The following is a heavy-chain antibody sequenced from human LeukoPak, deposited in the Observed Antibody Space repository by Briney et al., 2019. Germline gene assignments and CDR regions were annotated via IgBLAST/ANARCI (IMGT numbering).Heavy chain of an antibody. Sequence: SETLSLTCAVYGGSFSGYSWSWIRQPPGKGLEWIGYIYHSGSTYHNPSLKSRVTISVDRSKNQFSLKLSSVTAADTAVYYCARAGLTIFDYWGQGTLVTVSS. V-gene: IGHV4-30-2*01. D-gene: IGHD1/OR15-1a*01. J-gene: IGHJ4*02. CDR1: GGSFSGYS. CDR2: IYHSGST. CDR3: ARAGLTIFDY.